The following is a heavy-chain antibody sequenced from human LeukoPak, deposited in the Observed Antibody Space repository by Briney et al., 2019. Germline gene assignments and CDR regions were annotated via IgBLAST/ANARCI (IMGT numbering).Heavy chain of an antibody. V-gene: IGHV1-8*01. CDR1: GYTFTSYD. CDR2: MNPNSGNT. D-gene: IGHD3-10*01. Sequence: ASVKVSCKASGYTFTSYDINWVRQAAGQGLEWMGWMNPNSGNTGYAQKFQGRVTMTRNTSISTAYMELSSLRSEDTAVYYCARGPPTTSGTGFDPWGQGTLVTVSS. CDR3: ARGPPTTSGTGFDP. J-gene: IGHJ5*02.